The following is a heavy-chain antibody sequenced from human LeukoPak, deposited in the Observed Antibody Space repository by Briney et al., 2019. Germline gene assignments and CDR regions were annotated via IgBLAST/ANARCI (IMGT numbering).Heavy chain of an antibody. D-gene: IGHD6-13*01. CDR2: INPNSSGT. V-gene: IGHV1-2*02. J-gene: IGHJ6*02. CDR3: ARDLAEAAAGYYYYGMDV. Sequence: ASVKVSCKASGYTFTGYYMHWVRRAPGQGLEWMGWINPNSSGTNYSQKFQGRGTMTRDTSISTAYMELSRLRSDDTAVYYCARDLAEAAAGYYYYGMDVWGQGTTVTVSS. CDR1: GYTFTGYY.